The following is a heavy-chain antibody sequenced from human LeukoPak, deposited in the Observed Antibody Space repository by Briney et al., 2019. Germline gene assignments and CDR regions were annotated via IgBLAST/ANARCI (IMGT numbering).Heavy chain of an antibody. CDR2: IYTSGST. Sequence: SETLSLTCTVSGGSISSGSYYWSWIRQPAGKGLEWIGRIYTSGSTNYNPSLKSRVTISVDTSKNQFSLKLSSVTAADTAVYYCARDPRAYGSGLWGQGTLVTVSS. CDR1: GGSISSGSYY. V-gene: IGHV4-61*02. D-gene: IGHD3-10*01. J-gene: IGHJ4*02. CDR3: ARDPRAYGSGL.